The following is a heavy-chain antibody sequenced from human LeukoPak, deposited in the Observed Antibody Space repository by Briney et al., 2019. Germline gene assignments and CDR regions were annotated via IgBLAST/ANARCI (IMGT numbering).Heavy chain of an antibody. CDR2: IYYSGST. D-gene: IGHD6-19*01. J-gene: IGHJ3*02. CDR3: AKVSGSGWYSDAFDI. V-gene: IGHV4-59*01. CDR1: GGSISSYY. Sequence: SETLSLTCTVSGGSISSYYWSWIRQPPGKGLEWIGYIYYSGSTNYNPSLKSRVTISVDTSKNQFSLKLSSVTAADTAVYYCAKVSGSGWYSDAFDIWGQGTMVTVSS.